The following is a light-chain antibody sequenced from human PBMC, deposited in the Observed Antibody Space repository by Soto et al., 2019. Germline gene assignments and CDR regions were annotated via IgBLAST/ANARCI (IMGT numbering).Light chain of an antibody. J-gene: IGKJ1*01. V-gene: IGKV3-20*01. CDR2: GTS. CDR1: QSVSNSY. CDR3: QQYGSSPQT. Sequence: EIVLTQSPGTLSLSPGERATLSCRASQSVSNSYLAWYQHKPGQAPRLLIYGTSTRATGIPDRFSGSGSGIDFTLTISRLEPEDFAVYYCQQYGSSPQTFGQGTKVEIK.